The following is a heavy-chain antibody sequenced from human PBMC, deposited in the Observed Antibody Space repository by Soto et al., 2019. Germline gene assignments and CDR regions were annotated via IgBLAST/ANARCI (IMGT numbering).Heavy chain of an antibody. J-gene: IGHJ4*02. CDR1: GFTFSSYA. D-gene: IGHD6-13*01. CDR2: ISGSGGST. CDR3: ARRSSSWYFDY. Sequence: EVQLLESGGGLVQPGGSLRLSCAASGFTFSSYAMNWVRQAPGKGLEWVSVISGSGGSTYYADSVKGRFTISRDNSKTPLYLLMNSLRAEDTAVYHCARRSSSWYFDYWGQGTLVTVSS. V-gene: IGHV3-23*01.